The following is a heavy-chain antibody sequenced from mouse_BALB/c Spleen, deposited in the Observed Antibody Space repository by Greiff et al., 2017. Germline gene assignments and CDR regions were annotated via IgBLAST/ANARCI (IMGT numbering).Heavy chain of an antibody. CDR1: GFSLTSYG. D-gene: IGHD3-3*01. CDR2: IWGDGST. V-gene: IGHV2-3*01. J-gene: IGHJ3*01. Sequence: VQLQESGPGLVAPSQSLSITCTVSGFSLTSYGVSWVRQPPGKGLEWLGVIWGDGSTNYHSALISRLSINKDNSKSQVFIKLNSLQTDDTDTYYCANAPGRYAYWGQGTLVTVSA. CDR3: ANAPGRYAY.